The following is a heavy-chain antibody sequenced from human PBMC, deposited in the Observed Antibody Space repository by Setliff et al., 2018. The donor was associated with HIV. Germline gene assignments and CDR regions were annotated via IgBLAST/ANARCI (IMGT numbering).Heavy chain of an antibody. V-gene: IGHV4-59*01. CDR1: GGSISHYY. J-gene: IGHJ4*02. CDR2: IFYSGST. Sequence: NPSETLSLTCTVAGGSISHYYWTWIRPPPGKGLEWIGYIFYSGSTDYNPSLKSRLTISVDTPNIQFSLSLNSVTAADTAVYYCARVGGVLTGTPHFDFWGQGILVTVSS. D-gene: IGHD3-9*01. CDR3: ARVGGVLTGTPHFDF.